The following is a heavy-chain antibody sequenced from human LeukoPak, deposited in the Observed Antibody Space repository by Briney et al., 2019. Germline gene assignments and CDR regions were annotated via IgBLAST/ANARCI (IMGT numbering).Heavy chain of an antibody. V-gene: IGHV3-64D*06. D-gene: IGHD1-1*01. CDR3: VPLEGDAFDI. Sequence: GGSLRLSCSASGFTFGSFAMHWVRQAPGKGLEYVSAISSDGGSTYYADSVKGRFTISRHNSKNTLNLQMSSLRPEDTAVYYCVPLEGDAFDIWGQGRMVTVSS. CDR2: ISSDGGST. J-gene: IGHJ3*02. CDR1: GFTFGSFA.